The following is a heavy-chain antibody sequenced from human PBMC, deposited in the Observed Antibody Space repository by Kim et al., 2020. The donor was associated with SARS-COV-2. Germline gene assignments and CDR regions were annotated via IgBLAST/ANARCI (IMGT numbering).Heavy chain of an antibody. Sequence: GGSLRLSCVASGFTFDAYWMHWVRQAPGKGLVWVSHIISDGSSTNYADSVKGRFTISRDNAKNTLYLQMNSLRAEDTAVYYCARLYHGSSWGQGALVTVS. J-gene: IGHJ5*02. D-gene: IGHD6-13*01. CDR2: IISDGSST. CDR1: GFTFDAYW. CDR3: ARLYHGSS. V-gene: IGHV3-74*01.